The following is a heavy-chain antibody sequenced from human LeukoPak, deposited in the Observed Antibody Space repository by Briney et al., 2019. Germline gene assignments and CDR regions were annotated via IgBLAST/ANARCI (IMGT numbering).Heavy chain of an antibody. D-gene: IGHD6-13*01. V-gene: IGHV3-7*01. CDR1: GFTFSDFA. CDR2: IKQDGSEK. J-gene: IGHJ5*02. CDR3: AREISSWYRTEGRFDP. Sequence: GGSLRLSRAASGFTFSDFAMSWVRQAPGKGLEWVANIKQDGSEKYYLDSVRGRFTISRDNAKNSLYLQMNSLRVEDTAAYYCAREISSWYRTEGRFDPWGQGTLVTVSS.